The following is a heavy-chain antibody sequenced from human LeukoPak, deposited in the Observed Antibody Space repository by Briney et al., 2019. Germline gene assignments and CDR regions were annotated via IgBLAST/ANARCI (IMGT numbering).Heavy chain of an antibody. D-gene: IGHD3-10*01. CDR2: LFYSPST. CDR1: GGSISRSY. V-gene: IGHV4-59*01. J-gene: IGHJ6*04. CDR3: ARITGFGEFLYYYYGMDV. Sequence: SETLSLTRTVSGGSISRSYRSWIRQPPGTGLKRTGSLFYSPSTSSNPSLKSRVTISVDTSKNQFSLKLSSVTAADTAVYYCARITGFGEFLYYYYGMDVWGKGTTVTVSS.